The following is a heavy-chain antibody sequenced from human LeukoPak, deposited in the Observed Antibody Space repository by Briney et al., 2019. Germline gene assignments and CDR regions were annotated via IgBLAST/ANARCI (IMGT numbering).Heavy chain of an antibody. V-gene: IGHV3-53*05. CDR3: ARVPRGKIYMDV. J-gene: IGHJ6*03. Sequence: GRSLRLSCAASGVTVSTDYISGGGRGPGKGLEWVSIIYSGGTTYYADSVKGRFTISRDNLQMNSLGAEDTAVYYCARVPRGKIYMDVWGKGTTVTLSS. CDR1: GVTVSTDY. CDR2: IYSGGTT. D-gene: IGHD3-10*01.